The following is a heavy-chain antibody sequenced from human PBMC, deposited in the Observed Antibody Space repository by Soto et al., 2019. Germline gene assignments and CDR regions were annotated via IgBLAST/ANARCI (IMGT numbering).Heavy chain of an antibody. J-gene: IGHJ5*02. CDR2: IYYSGNT. V-gene: IGHV4-39*01. D-gene: IGHD2-2*01. Sequence: SETLSLTCTVSGGSISSSSYYWGWIRQPPGKGLEWIGSIYYSGNTYYTPSLKSRVTISVDTSKNQFSLKLSSVTAADTAVYYCARLHCSSPNCVPLDPWGQGTLVTVSS. CDR1: GGSISSSSYY. CDR3: ARLHCSSPNCVPLDP.